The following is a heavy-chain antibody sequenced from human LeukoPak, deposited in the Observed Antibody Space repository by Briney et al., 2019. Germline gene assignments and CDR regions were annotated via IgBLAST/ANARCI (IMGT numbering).Heavy chain of an antibody. CDR3: ARIPGRTYYDFWSGYSAFDY. Sequence: AAVKVSCKASRYTFTSYGICWVRQAPGQGLEWMGWISAYNGNTNYAQKLEGRVTMTTDTSTSTAYMELRSLRSDDTAVYYCARIPGRTYYDFWSGYSAFDYWGQGTLVTVSS. CDR2: ISAYNGNT. D-gene: IGHD3-3*01. J-gene: IGHJ4*02. CDR1: RYTFTSYG. V-gene: IGHV1-18*01.